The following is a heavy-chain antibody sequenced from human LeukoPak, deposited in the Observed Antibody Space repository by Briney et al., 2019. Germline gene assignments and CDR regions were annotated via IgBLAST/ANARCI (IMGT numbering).Heavy chain of an antibody. CDR2: IYYSGST. V-gene: IGHV4-39*01. J-gene: IGHJ3*02. D-gene: IGHD6-13*01. CDR1: GFTVSSNY. CDR3: ARPTHQLVPFSAFDI. Sequence: PGGSLRLSCAASGFTVSSNYMSWVRQPPGKGLEWIGSIYYSGSTYYNPSLKSRVTISVDTSKNQFSLKLSSVTAADTAVYYCARPTHQLVPFSAFDIWGHGTMLTVSS.